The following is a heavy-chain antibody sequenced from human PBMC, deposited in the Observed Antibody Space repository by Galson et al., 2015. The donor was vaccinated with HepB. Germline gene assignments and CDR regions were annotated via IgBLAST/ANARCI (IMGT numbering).Heavy chain of an antibody. CDR2: ISAYNGNT. J-gene: IGHJ6*02. CDR3: ARDGSGRSRTYYYGMDV. V-gene: IGHV1-18*01. Sequence: SVKVSCKASGYTFTSYGISWVRQAPGQGLEWMGWISAYNGNTNYAQKLQGRVTMTTDTSTSTAYMELRSLRSDDTAVYYCARDGSGRSRTYYYGMDVWGQGTTVTVSS. CDR1: GYTFTSYG. D-gene: IGHD3-10*01.